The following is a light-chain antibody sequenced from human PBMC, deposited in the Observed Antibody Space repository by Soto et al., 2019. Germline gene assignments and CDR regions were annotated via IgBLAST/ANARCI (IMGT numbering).Light chain of an antibody. V-gene: IGKV3-11*01. CDR3: QQRSNWPIT. J-gene: IGKJ5*01. CDR1: QSIRSF. CDR2: DAS. Sequence: PGERATLSCRASQSIRSFLAWYQQKPGQAPRLLIYDASNRATGIPARFSGSGSGTDFTLTISSLEPEDFAVYYCQQRSNWPITFGQGTRLEIK.